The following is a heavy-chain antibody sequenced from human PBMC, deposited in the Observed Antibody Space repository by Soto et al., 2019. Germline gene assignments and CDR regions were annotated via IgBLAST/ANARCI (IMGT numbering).Heavy chain of an antibody. D-gene: IGHD2-8*01. CDR1: GYTFTSYG. CDR3: AREYCFQGVCFQPDF. CDR2: ISAYNGNT. J-gene: IGHJ4*02. Sequence: ASVKVSCKASGYTFTSYGISWVLQAPGQGLEWMGWISAYNGNTNYAQKLQGRVTMTTDTSTSTAYMELRSLRSVTAADTAVYYCAREYCFQGVCFQPDFWGQGTLVTVSS. V-gene: IGHV1-18*01.